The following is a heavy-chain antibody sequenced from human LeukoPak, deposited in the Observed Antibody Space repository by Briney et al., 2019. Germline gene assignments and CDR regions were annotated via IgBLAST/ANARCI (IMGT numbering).Heavy chain of an antibody. J-gene: IGHJ6*03. CDR2: IYSRGGM. Sequence: GGCLRLSCAASGFTVSGTYMAWVRQAPGKGLAWGSAIYSRGGMYDAASVRGRFTISRDTSRNTLDLQMNSLRLEDTAVYYCVKGSGIPGRHGYYYYLDVWGNGTTVIVSS. V-gene: IGHV3-66*01. CDR3: VKGSGIPGRHGYYYYLDV. D-gene: IGHD3-10*01. CDR1: GFTVSGTY.